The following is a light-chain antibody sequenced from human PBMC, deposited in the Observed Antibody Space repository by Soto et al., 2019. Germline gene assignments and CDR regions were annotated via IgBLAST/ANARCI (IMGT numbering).Light chain of an antibody. CDR1: QSVSSNY. J-gene: IGKJ2*01. CDR3: QHYGRSAYT. Sequence: EIVLTQSPGTLSLSPGERATLSCRASQSVSSNYLAWYQQKPGQAPRLLIYGASSRATGIPDRFSGSGSGTDFTFTISRLEPEDFAVYYCQHYGRSAYTFGQGTTLEI. CDR2: GAS. V-gene: IGKV3-20*01.